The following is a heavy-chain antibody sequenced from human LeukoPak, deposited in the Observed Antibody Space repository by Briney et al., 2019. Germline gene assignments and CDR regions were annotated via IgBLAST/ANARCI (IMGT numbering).Heavy chain of an antibody. CDR1: GGSISSFY. J-gene: IGHJ4*02. V-gene: IGHV4-59*01. CDR2: IYYSGGT. Sequence: PSETLSLTCTVSGGSISSFYWSWLRQPPGKGLEWIGYIYYSGGTNYNPSLKSRVTISVDTSKNQFSLKLSSVTAADTAVYYCARGVVIAPQTFDYWGQGTLVTVSS. D-gene: IGHD2-21*01. CDR3: ARGVVIAPQTFDY.